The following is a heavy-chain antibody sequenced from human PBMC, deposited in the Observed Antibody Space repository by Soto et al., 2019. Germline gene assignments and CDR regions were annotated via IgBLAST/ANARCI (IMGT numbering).Heavy chain of an antibody. J-gene: IGHJ4*02. D-gene: IGHD3-22*01. Sequence: PGGSLRLSCAASGFTFSGYEMNWVRQAPGKGLEWVSEISSSGRTIYYADSVKGRFTISRDNAKKSLYLQMNSLRVEDTAVYYCARDLYDSSGYCPFDYWGQGTLVTVSS. CDR3: ARDLYDSSGYCPFDY. V-gene: IGHV3-48*03. CDR1: GFTFSGYE. CDR2: ISSSGRTI.